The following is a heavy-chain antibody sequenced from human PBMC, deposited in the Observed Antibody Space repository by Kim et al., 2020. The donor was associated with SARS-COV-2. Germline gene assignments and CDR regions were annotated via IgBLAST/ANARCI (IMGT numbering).Heavy chain of an antibody. Sequence: GGSLRLSCSASGFTFSSYAMHWVRLAPGKRLEYVSAITSNGGNIYYADSVKGRFTIYRENSKNTLYLQMSSLRADDTAIYYCVNAGRSTSWYYWGQGTLVTVSS. J-gene: IGHJ4*02. CDR1: GFTFSSYA. V-gene: IGHV3-64D*09. CDR3: VNAGRSTSWYY. D-gene: IGHD2-2*01. CDR2: ITSNGGNI.